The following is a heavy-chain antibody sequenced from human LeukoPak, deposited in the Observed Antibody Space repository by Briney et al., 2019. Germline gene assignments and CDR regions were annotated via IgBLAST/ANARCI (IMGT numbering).Heavy chain of an antibody. V-gene: IGHV1-18*04. CDR1: GYTFTSYY. CDR3: ARDRYCSGGSCYSTGYYYYGMDV. Sequence: ASVKVSCKASGYTFTSYYMHWVRQAPGQGLEWMGWISAYNGNTNYAQKLQGRVTMTTDTSTSTAYMELRSLRSDDTAVYYCARDRYCSGGSCYSTGYYYYGMDVWGQGTTVTVSS. D-gene: IGHD2-15*01. CDR2: ISAYNGNT. J-gene: IGHJ6*02.